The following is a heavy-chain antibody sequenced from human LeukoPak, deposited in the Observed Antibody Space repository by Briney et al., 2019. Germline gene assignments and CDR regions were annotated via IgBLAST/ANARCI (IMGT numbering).Heavy chain of an antibody. CDR3: AKVRNYFDSSGRHFDY. D-gene: IGHD3-22*01. J-gene: IGHJ4*02. Sequence: GGSLRLSCAASGFTFSSYSMTWVRQAPGKGLEWVSVISASGGTTYDGDSVKGRFTISRDNSKTTLYLQMNRLRAEDTAVYYCAKVRNYFDSSGRHFDYWGQGTPVAVSS. CDR1: GFTFSSYS. V-gene: IGHV3-23*01. CDR2: ISASGGTT.